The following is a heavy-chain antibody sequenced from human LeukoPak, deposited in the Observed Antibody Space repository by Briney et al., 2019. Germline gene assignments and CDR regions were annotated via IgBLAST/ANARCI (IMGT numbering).Heavy chain of an antibody. J-gene: IGHJ4*02. CDR2: TSHDGSYQ. CDR3: AKDFGDYELDY. CDR1: GFTFSRYG. D-gene: IGHD4-17*01. Sequence: GGSLRLSCAVSGFTFSRYGMHWVRQAPGKGLEWVALTSHDGSYQYYADSVKGRFTISRDDSKNTLYLQMNSLRAEDTAVYYCAKDFGDYELDYCGPGTLVAVSS. V-gene: IGHV3-30*18.